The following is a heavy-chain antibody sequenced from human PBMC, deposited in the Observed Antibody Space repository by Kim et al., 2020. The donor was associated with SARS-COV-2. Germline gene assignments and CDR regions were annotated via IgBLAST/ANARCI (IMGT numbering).Heavy chain of an antibody. D-gene: IGHD2-2*01. CDR1: GVIFSTYG. J-gene: IGHJ3*02. CDR3: ARALYYSTADAFDI. V-gene: IGHV3-33*01. CDR2: IWYDEKSE. Sequence: GGSLRLSCAASGVIFSTYGMHWVRQAPGKGLEWVAVIWYDEKSEYYADSVKGRFTISRDNSKGTVYLQMNSLRAEDTAVYYCARALYYSTADAFDIWGQGTMVTVSS.